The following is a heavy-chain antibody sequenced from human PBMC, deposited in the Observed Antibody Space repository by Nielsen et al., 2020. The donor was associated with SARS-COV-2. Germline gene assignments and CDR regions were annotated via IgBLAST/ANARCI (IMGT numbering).Heavy chain of an antibody. D-gene: IGHD3-10*01. CDR1: GFTFSSYA. CDR2: ISYDGSNK. Sequence: GESLKISCAASGFTFSSYAMHWVRQAPGKGLEWVAVISYDGSNKYYADSVKGRFTISRDNSKNTLYLQMNSLRAEDTAVYYCARDPSIPYGSGSYYYYGMDVWGQGTTVTVSS. J-gene: IGHJ6*02. CDR3: ARDPSIPYGSGSYYYYGMDV. V-gene: IGHV3-30-3*01.